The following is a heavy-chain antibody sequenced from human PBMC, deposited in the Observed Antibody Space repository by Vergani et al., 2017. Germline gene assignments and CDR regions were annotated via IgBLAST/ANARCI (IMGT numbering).Heavy chain of an antibody. CDR2: INHSGST. Sequence: QVRLQESGPGLLKPSETLSLTCSVSGGSMSGYYWSWIRQPPGKELEWIGEINHSGSTNYNPSLKSRVTISVDTSKNQFSLKLSSVTAADTAVYYCARGRITMVRGVMRYFDLWGRGTLVTVS. CDR1: GGSMSGYY. J-gene: IGHJ2*01. D-gene: IGHD3-10*01. CDR3: ARGRITMVRGVMRYFDL. V-gene: IGHV4-34*01.